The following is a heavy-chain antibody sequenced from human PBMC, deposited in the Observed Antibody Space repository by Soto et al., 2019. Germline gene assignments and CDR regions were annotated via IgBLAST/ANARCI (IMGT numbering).Heavy chain of an antibody. CDR2: IYHSGST. CDR1: GGSISSSNW. V-gene: IGHV4-4*02. Sequence: PSETLSLTCTVSGGSISSSNWWSWVRQPPGKGLEWIGEIYHSGSTNYNPSLKSRVTISVDKSKNQFSLKLSSVTAADTAVYYCASTLDSNAAGHWFDPCCQGMLLTVSS. J-gene: IGHJ5*02. D-gene: IGHD3-9*01. CDR3: ASTLDSNAAGHWFDP.